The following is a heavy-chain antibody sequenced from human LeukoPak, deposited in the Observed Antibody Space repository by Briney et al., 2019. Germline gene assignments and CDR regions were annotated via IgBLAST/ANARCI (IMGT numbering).Heavy chain of an antibody. Sequence: EASVKVSCKASGYTFTSYYMHWVRQAPGQGLEWMGIINPSGGSTSYAQKLQGRVTMTRDTSTSTVYMELSSLRSEDTAVYYCARDGLRNNFDYWGQGTLVTVSS. J-gene: IGHJ4*02. D-gene: IGHD4-17*01. CDR2: INPSGGST. V-gene: IGHV1-46*01. CDR1: GYTFTSYY. CDR3: ARDGLRNNFDY.